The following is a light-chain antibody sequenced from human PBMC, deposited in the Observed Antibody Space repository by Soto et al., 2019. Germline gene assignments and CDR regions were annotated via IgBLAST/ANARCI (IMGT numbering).Light chain of an antibody. CDR2: DTS. CDR1: QGIGDT. V-gene: IGKV3-15*01. J-gene: IGKJ4*01. CDR3: QPYNNWPLT. Sequence: EVVMRQSPATLSASLGEGATLSCRASQGIGDTLAWYQHKPGQTPRLLIYDTSTRATGVPTRFSGSRSGAEFTLTINSLQSEDFAVYYCQPYNNWPLTFGGGTKVEIK.